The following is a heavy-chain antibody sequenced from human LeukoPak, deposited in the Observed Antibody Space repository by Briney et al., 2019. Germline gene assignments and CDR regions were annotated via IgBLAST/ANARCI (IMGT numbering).Heavy chain of an antibody. Sequence: GGSLRLSCAASGFTFSSYSMNWVRQAPGKGLEWVSYISSSSSTIYYADSVKGRFTISRDNAKNSLYLQMNSLRAEDTAVYYCARDFLADFWSGYPLFYYYGMDVWGQGTTVTASS. V-gene: IGHV3-48*01. J-gene: IGHJ6*02. CDR2: ISSSSSTI. D-gene: IGHD3-3*01. CDR1: GFTFSSYS. CDR3: ARDFLADFWSGYPLFYYYGMDV.